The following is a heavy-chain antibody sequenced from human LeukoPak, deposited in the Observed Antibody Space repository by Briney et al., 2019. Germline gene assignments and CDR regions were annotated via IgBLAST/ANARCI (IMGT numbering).Heavy chain of an antibody. J-gene: IGHJ4*02. V-gene: IGHV1-69*04. CDR1: GGTFSSYA. CDR2: IIAILGIA. CDR3: ARDLGDGYNSGYFDY. D-gene: IGHD5-24*01. Sequence: ASVKLSCKASGGTFSSYAISWVRQAPGQGLEWMGRIIAILGIANYAQEFQGRVTITADKSTNTAYMELSSLRSEDTAVYYCARDLGDGYNSGYFDYWGQGTPVTVSS.